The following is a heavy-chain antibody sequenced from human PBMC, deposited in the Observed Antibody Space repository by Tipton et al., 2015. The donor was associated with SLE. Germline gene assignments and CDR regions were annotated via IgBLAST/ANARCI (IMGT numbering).Heavy chain of an antibody. CDR3: ARGPILGAYYYYMDV. V-gene: IGHV3-21*01. Sequence: SLRLSCSASGFTFSSYSMNWVRQAPGKGLEWVSSISSSSSYIYYADSVKGRFTISRDNAKNSLYLQMNSLRAEDTAVYYCARGPILGAYYYYMDVWGKGTTVTVSS. J-gene: IGHJ6*03. CDR2: ISSSSSYI. CDR1: GFTFSSYS. D-gene: IGHD1-26*01.